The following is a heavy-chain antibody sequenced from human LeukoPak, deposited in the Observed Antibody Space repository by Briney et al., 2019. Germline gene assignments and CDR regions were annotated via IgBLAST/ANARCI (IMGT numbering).Heavy chain of an antibody. CDR2: IYYSGSP. J-gene: IGHJ3*02. Sequence: AETLSLTCTVSGGSISSSSYYWVWIPQPPGKGLEWIGNIYYSGSPYYNPSLKSRTTISVDTSKKQFSLKLSSVTADATVLYYCARQRAYYYGSGSYPISDAFDIWGQGTMVTVSS. CDR1: GGSISSSSYY. CDR3: ARQRAYYYGSGSYPISDAFDI. D-gene: IGHD3-10*01. V-gene: IGHV4-39*01.